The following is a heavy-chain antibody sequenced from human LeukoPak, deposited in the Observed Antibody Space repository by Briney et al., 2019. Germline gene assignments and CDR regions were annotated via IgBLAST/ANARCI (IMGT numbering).Heavy chain of an antibody. CDR2: IQYEGDNK. D-gene: IGHD1-26*01. V-gene: IGHV3-30*02. CDR1: AFTFTRSA. J-gene: IGHJ4*02. CDR3: AKRWDSTWSYFDL. Sequence: GGSLRLSCVASAFTFTRSAMHWVRQAPGKWLEWVAFIQYEGDNKYYADCVKGRFTISRDDSQNTLYLQMNSLTVEDTAVYYCAKRWDSTWSYFDLWGQGTLVTVSS.